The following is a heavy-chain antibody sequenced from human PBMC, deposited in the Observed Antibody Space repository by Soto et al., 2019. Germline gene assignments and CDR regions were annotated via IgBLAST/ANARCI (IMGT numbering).Heavy chain of an antibody. J-gene: IGHJ6*02. Sequence: SGPTLVNPTQTLTLTCTFSGFSLSTSGMCVSWIRQPPGKALEWLARIDWDDDKYYSTSLKTRLTISKDTSKHQVVLTMTNMDPVDTATYYCARILVGTQLGHYYHYYGMDVWCPGTTVTVAS. D-gene: IGHD6-13*01. V-gene: IGHV2-70*11. CDR3: ARILVGTQLGHYYHYYGMDV. CDR1: GFSLSTSGMC. CDR2: IDWDDDK.